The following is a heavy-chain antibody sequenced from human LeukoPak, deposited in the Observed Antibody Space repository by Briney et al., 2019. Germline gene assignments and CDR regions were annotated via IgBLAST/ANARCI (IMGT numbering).Heavy chain of an antibody. CDR3: ARVASSGYYYFDS. Sequence: PSETLSLTCRVSGGSISSDTYYWSWIRQPAEKGLEWIGRIYTSGSTNYNPSLKSRVTISMDTSKNQFSLKLSSVTAADTAVYYCARVASSGYYYFDSWGQGTLVTVSS. D-gene: IGHD3-3*01. CDR1: GGSISSDTYY. J-gene: IGHJ4*02. CDR2: IYTSGST. V-gene: IGHV4-61*02.